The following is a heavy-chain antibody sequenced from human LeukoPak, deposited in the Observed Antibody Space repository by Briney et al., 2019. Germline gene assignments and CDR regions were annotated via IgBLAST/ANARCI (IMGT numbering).Heavy chain of an antibody. D-gene: IGHD6-6*01. J-gene: IGHJ5*02. CDR2: INGDGTDT. Sequence: PGGSLRLSCAASGFTFRSNWMHWVRQAPGKGLEWVSRINGDGTDTDYADSVKGRFTISRDNSKNTLYLQMDSLRAKDTAVYYCAKFRTQYSSSSDWFDPWGQGTLVTVSS. CDR3: AKFRTQYSSSSDWFDP. CDR1: GFTFRSNW. V-gene: IGHV3-74*01.